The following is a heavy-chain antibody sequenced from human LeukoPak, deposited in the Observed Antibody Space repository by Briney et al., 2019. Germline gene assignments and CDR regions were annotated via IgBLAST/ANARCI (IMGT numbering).Heavy chain of an antibody. Sequence: PGRSLRLSCAASGFTFSSYAIHWVRQAPGKGLEWVAVIWYDGNNKYYADSVKGRFTISRDNSKNTLYLEMNSLRAEGTAMYYCAKALGSYFPYYYMDVWGKGTTATVSS. CDR3: AKALGSYFPYYYMDV. J-gene: IGHJ6*03. V-gene: IGHV3-33*06. CDR2: IWYDGNNK. CDR1: GFTFSSYA. D-gene: IGHD3-10*01.